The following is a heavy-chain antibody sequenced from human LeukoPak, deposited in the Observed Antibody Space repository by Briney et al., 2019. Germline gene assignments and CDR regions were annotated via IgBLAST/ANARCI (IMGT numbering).Heavy chain of an antibody. D-gene: IGHD1-14*01. CDR2: ISYGGSNK. J-gene: IGHJ4*02. CDR3: VEISTEHAFDY. Sequence: PGGPLRLSCAASVFTFNSYAMHWLRQAPGKGLEWLAVISYGGSNKYYADSVKCRFTINRDNPKITLYLQMNSLRDEYTAVYYCVEISTEHAFDYWGQGTLVTVSS. CDR1: VFTFNSYA. V-gene: IGHV3-30-3*01.